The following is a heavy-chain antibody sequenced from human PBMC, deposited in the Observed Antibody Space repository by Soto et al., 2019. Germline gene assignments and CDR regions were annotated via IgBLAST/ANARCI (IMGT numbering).Heavy chain of an antibody. D-gene: IGHD2-15*01. CDR3: ARLLLGYCSGGRCLDDAFDI. Sequence: SETLSLTCTVSGGSISSSSYYWGWIRQPPGKGLEWIGSIYYSGSTYYNPSLKSRVAISVDTSKNQFSLKLSSVTAADTAVYYCARLLLGYCSGGRCLDDAFDIWGQGTMVTVS. J-gene: IGHJ3*02. CDR1: GGSISSSSYY. CDR2: IYYSGST. V-gene: IGHV4-39*01.